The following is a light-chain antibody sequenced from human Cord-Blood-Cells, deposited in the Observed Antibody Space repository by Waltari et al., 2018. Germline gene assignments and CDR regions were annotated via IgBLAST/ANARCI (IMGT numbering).Light chain of an antibody. Sequence: QSALTQPASVSGPPGQSITLSCTGTSSDVGSYNLFSWYQQHPGKAPKLMIYEGSKRPSGVSNRFSGSKSGNTASLTIAGLQAEDEADYYCCSYAGSSTVFGGGTKLTVL. J-gene: IGLJ3*02. V-gene: IGLV2-23*01. CDR3: CSYAGSSTV. CDR1: SSDVGSYNL. CDR2: EGS.